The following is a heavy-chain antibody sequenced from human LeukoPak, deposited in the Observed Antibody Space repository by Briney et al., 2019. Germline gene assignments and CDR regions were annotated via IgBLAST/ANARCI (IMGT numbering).Heavy chain of an antibody. CDR3: AADLGSYGGDY. CDR2: IVVGSGNT. V-gene: IGHV1-58*01. J-gene: IGHJ4*02. CDR1: GFTFTSSA. D-gene: IGHD3-16*01. Sequence: AASVTVSCKASGFTFTSSAVQWVRQARGQRLEWIGWIVVGSGNTNYAQKFQERVTITRDMSTSTAYMELSSLRSEDTAVYYCAADLGSYGGDYWGQGTLVTVSS.